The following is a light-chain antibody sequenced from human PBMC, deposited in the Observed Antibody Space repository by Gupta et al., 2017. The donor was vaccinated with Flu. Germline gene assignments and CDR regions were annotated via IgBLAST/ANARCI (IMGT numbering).Light chain of an antibody. Sequence: ENVLTQSPASLSLSPGERATLSCRASQSVGSYLAWYQQKPGQAPRLLIHDASKRATGIPARFSGSGSGTXFTLTIXSLEPEDFAVYYCQQCNNWPLTFGXGTKVDIK. CDR3: QQCNNWPLT. J-gene: IGKJ4*01. V-gene: IGKV3-11*01. CDR2: DAS. CDR1: QSVGSY.